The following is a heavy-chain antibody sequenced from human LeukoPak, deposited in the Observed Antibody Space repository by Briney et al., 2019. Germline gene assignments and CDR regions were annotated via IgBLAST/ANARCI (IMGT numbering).Heavy chain of an antibody. CDR2: IIPILGIA. V-gene: IGHV1-69*04. CDR1: GGTFSSYA. CDR3: ARDRYYYDSSGYYLYWYFDL. D-gene: IGHD3-22*01. Sequence: SVKVSCKASGGTFSSYAISWVRQAPGQGLEWMGRIIPILGIANYAQRFQGRVTITADKSTSTAYMELSSLRSEDTAVYYCARDRYYYDSSGYYLYWYFDLWGRGTLVTVSS. J-gene: IGHJ2*01.